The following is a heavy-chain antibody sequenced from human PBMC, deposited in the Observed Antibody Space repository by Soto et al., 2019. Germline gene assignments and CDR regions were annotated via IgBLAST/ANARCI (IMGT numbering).Heavy chain of an antibody. D-gene: IGHD2-2*01. Sequence: SQTLSLTCAISGDSVSSNSAAWNWIRQSPSRGLEWLGRTYYRSKWYNDYAVSVKSRITINPDTSKNQFSLQLNSVTPEDTAVYYCERDPNYCSSTSCPLNYYGMDVWGQGTTVTVSS. CDR3: ERDPNYCSSTSCPLNYYGMDV. V-gene: IGHV6-1*01. CDR1: GDSVSSNSAA. J-gene: IGHJ6*02. CDR2: TYYRSKWYN.